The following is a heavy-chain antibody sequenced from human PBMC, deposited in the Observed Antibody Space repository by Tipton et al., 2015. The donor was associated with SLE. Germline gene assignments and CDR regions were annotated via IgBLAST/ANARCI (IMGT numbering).Heavy chain of an antibody. Sequence: TLSLTCIVSGGSISSSYWSWIRQPPGKGLEWIGCFSNTGSTNFNPSLKSRVTISVDTSKNQFSLKLTSVTAADTAVYYCARDKLGGSYDYWGQGTMVTVSS. CDR3: ARDKLGGSYDY. J-gene: IGHJ3*01. CDR1: GGSISSSY. V-gene: IGHV4-59*01. D-gene: IGHD1-26*01. CDR2: FSNTGST.